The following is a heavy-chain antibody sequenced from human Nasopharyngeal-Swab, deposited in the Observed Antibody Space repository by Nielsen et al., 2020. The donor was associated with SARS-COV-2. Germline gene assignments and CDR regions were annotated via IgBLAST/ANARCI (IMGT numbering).Heavy chain of an antibody. Sequence: GESLKISCAASGFTFSRHWMHWVRQAPEKGLVWVSRVNGDGSGTGHADSVKGRFTISRDNAKSMLYLQMNSLRAEDTAVYYCAVGQHAGAFDYWGQGTLVTVSS. CDR1: GFTFSRHW. D-gene: IGHD1-26*01. CDR3: AVGQHAGAFDY. CDR2: VNGDGSGT. V-gene: IGHV3-74*01. J-gene: IGHJ4*02.